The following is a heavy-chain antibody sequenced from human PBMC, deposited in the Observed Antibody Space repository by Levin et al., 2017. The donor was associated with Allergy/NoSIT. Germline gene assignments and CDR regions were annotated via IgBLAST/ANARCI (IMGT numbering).Heavy chain of an antibody. CDR2: ISYDGSNK. V-gene: IGHV3-30-3*01. Sequence: TGGSLRLSCAASGFTFSSYAMHWVRQAPGKGLEWVAVISYDGSNKYYADSVKGRFTISRDNSKNTLYLQMNSLRAEDTAVYYCARDPSGGDYGMDVWGQGTTVTVSS. D-gene: IGHD3-10*01. CDR3: ARDPSGGDYGMDV. J-gene: IGHJ6*02. CDR1: GFTFSSYA.